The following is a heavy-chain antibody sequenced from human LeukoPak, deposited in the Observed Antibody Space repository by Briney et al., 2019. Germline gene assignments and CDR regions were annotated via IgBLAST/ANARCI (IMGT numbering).Heavy chain of an antibody. CDR3: VLGSPFDY. CDR1: GFSFGDFY. D-gene: IGHD3-10*01. Sequence: GGSLRLSCAASGFSFGDFYMTWIRQAPGKGLEWLSHISPSSTYTNFADSVKGRFTISRDNANNSLYLQMNSLRAEDTAVYYCVLGSPFDYWGQGTLVTVSS. J-gene: IGHJ4*02. V-gene: IGHV3-11*06. CDR2: ISPSSTYT.